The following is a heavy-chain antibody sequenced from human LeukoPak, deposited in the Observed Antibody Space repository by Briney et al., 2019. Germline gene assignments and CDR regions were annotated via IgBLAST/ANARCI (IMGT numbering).Heavy chain of an antibody. J-gene: IGHJ6*02. V-gene: IGHV3-30*18. CDR3: AKDRYSGYDRYYYYGMDV. Sequence: GGSLRLSCAASGFTFSSYGMHWVRQAPGKGLEWVAVISYDGSNKYYADSVKGRFTISRDNSKNTLYLQMNSLRAEDTAVYYCAKDRYSGYDRYYYYGMDVWGQGTTVTASS. CDR1: GFTFSSYG. CDR2: ISYDGSNK. D-gene: IGHD5-12*01.